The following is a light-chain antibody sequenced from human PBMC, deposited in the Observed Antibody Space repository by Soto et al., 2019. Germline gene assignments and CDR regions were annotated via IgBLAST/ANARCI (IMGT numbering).Light chain of an antibody. CDR2: STS. CDR3: LLCYGGAGVV. Sequence: QAVVTQVPSLTVSPGGTVTLTCASSTGAVTSGYYPNWFQQKPGQAPRALMYSTSNKHSWTPARFSGCLLGGKAALTLSGVQPEDEAEYYCLLCYGGAGVVFGGGTKLTVL. J-gene: IGLJ2*01. V-gene: IGLV7-43*01. CDR1: TGAVTSGYY.